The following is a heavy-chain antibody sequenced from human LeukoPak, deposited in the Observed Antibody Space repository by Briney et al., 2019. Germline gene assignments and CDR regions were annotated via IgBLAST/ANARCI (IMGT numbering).Heavy chain of an antibody. Sequence: SETLSLTCAVYGGSFSGYYWSWIRQPPGKGLEWIGEINHIGSTNYNPSLQSRVTISVDTSTNQFSLKLSSVTAADTAVYCCAGIAAAYYYFDYWGQGTLVTVSS. CDR3: AGIAAAYYYFDY. CDR2: INHIGST. V-gene: IGHV4-34*01. J-gene: IGHJ4*02. D-gene: IGHD6-13*01. CDR1: GGSFSGYY.